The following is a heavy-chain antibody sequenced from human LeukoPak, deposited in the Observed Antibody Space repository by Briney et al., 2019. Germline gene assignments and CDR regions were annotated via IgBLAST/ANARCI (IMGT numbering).Heavy chain of an antibody. D-gene: IGHD6-19*01. J-gene: IGHJ4*02. CDR3: ARDQQQWLGPFDY. CDR1: GGSISIISSSTYY. CDR2: LYYGENS. V-gene: IGHV4-39*02. Sequence: IPSETLSLTCTVSGGSISIISSSTYYWGWIRQAPGKGLEWIGSLYYGENSHYNPSLKSRATLSVDTSNNQFSLKLTSVTAADAAVYYCARDQQQWLGPFDYWGQGTLVTVSS.